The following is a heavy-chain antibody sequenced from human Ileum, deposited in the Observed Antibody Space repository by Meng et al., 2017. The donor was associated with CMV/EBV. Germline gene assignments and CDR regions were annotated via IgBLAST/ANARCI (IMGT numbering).Heavy chain of an antibody. V-gene: IGHV3-23*01. CDR3: AKTGPYYFDY. CDR1: GFTFSSNG. Sequence: GGSLRLSCAASGFTFSSNGISWVRQAPGKGLECVSAINPNGGSTYYIDSVKGRFTISRDNSKNTLYLQMDSLRAEDTAVYYCAKTGPYYFDYWGQGTLVTVSS. CDR2: INPNGGST. J-gene: IGHJ4*02.